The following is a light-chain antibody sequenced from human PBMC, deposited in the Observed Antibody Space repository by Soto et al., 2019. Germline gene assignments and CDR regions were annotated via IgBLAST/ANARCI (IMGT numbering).Light chain of an antibody. CDR3: HQRSSWPRGS. CDR2: GAT. J-gene: IGKJ1*01. V-gene: IGKV3-11*01. CDR1: QSVKNY. Sequence: EIVLTQSPATLSLSPGERATLSCRASQSVKNYLAWYQHKPGQAPRLLIYGATNRATGIPARFSGSGSGTDFTLTISSLETEDFAVYYCHQRSSWPRGSFGQGTKVEIK.